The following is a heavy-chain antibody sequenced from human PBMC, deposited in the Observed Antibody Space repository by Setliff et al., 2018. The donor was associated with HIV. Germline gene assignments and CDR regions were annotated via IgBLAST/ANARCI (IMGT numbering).Heavy chain of an antibody. CDR2: IYYSGNT. D-gene: IGHD1-26*01. V-gene: IGHV4-39*01. CDR1: GGSISSSSYY. Sequence: SETLSLTCTVSGGSISSSSYYWGWICQPPGKGLEWIGTIYYSGNTYYNPSLKSRVTISVDTSKNQISLKLSSVTAADTAVYYCASHLPPYSGNFDYWGHGTLVTVSS. CDR3: ASHLPPYSGNFDY. J-gene: IGHJ4*01.